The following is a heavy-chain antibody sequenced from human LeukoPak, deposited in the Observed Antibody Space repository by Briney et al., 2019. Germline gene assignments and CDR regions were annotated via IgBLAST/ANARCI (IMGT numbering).Heavy chain of an antibody. CDR3: ARERGIAVAGKNYYYGMDV. Sequence: GGSLRLSCAASGFTFSSYWMSWVRQAPGKGLEWVANIKQDGSEKYYVDSVKGRFTISRDNAKNSLYLQMNGLRAEDTAVYYCARERGIAVAGKNYYYGMDVWGQGTTVTVSS. CDR1: GFTFSSYW. V-gene: IGHV3-7*01. J-gene: IGHJ6*02. CDR2: IKQDGSEK. D-gene: IGHD6-19*01.